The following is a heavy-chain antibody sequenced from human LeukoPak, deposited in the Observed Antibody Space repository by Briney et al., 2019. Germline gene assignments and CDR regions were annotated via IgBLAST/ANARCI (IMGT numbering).Heavy chain of an antibody. CDR1: GYTFTGYY. CDR3: ARAEWELPTSPDY. D-gene: IGHD1-26*01. J-gene: IGHJ4*02. CDR2: INPNSGGT. Sequence: GASVKVSCKASGYTFTGYYMHWVRQAPGQGLEWMGWINPNSGGTNYAQKFQGRVTMTRDTSISTAYMELSRLRSDDTAVYYCARAEWELPTSPDYWGQGTLVTVSS. V-gene: IGHV1-2*02.